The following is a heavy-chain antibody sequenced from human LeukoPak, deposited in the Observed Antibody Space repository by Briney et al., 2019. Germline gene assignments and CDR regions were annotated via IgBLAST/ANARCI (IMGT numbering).Heavy chain of an antibody. CDR2: IKQDGSDK. CDR3: ARDLLAVAATGIGFDY. D-gene: IGHD6-19*01. Sequence: PGGSLRLSCAASGFTFTTYWMTWVRQAPGKGLEWVANIKQDGSDKYYVDSVKGRFTISRDNARKSVYLQMNSLRAEDTAVYYCARDLLAVAATGIGFDYWGQGTLVTVSS. J-gene: IGHJ4*02. CDR1: GFTFTTYW. V-gene: IGHV3-7*01.